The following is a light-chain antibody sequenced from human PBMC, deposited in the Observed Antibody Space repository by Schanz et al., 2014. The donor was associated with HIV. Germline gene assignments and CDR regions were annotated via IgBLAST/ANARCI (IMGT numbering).Light chain of an antibody. V-gene: IGLV1-47*01. Sequence: QSVLTQPASASGAPGQRVTISCSGSSSNLASNYVSWYQQVPGAAPKLLVYRDHQRPSGVPDRFSVSRSGTSASLTISGLRSEDEAHYFCASWDDTLRGILFGGGTKVTVL. CDR3: ASWDDTLRGIL. CDR2: RDH. CDR1: SSNLASNY. J-gene: IGLJ2*01.